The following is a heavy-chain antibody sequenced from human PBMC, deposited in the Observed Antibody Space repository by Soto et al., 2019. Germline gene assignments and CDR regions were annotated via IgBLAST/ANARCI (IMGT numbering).Heavy chain of an antibody. D-gene: IGHD6-6*01. CDR3: AKVIVLGASTIEF. CDR1: GFTFNHYG. Sequence: GGSLRLSCAASGFTFNHYGRAWVRQAPGKGLEWVSVISGSGGTTYYADSVKGRFTISRDNSESTVYLQMNSLRVEDTALYSCAKVIVLGASTIEFWGPGTLVTVSS. J-gene: IGHJ4*02. V-gene: IGHV3-23*01. CDR2: ISGSGGTT.